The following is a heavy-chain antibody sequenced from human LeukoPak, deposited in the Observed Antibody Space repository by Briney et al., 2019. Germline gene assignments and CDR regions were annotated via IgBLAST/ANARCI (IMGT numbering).Heavy chain of an antibody. D-gene: IGHD4-23*01. CDR1: GFTFSSYA. CDR2: ISYDGSNK. CDR3: ATGATVVAWGCAFDI. V-gene: IGHV3-30*14. J-gene: IGHJ3*02. Sequence: GRSLRLSCAASGFTFSSYAMHWVRQAPGKGLEWVAVISYDGSNKYYADSVKGRFTISRDTSKNTLYLQMNSLRAEDTAVYYCATGATVVAWGCAFDIWGQGTMVTVSS.